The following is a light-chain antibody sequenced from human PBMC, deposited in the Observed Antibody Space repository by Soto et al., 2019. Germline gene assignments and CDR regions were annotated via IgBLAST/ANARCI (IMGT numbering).Light chain of an antibody. CDR1: SSNIGGYD. J-gene: IGLJ2*01. V-gene: IGLV1-40*01. CDR2: VNS. Sequence: QSVLTQPPSMSGAPGQRVTISCTGSSSNIGGYDVHWYQQLPETAPKLLRFVNSNRASGVPDRFSGSKSGTSASLTITGLQPEDEDYYYCQALDRSLGNSLFGGGTKLTVL. CDR3: QALDRSLGNSL.